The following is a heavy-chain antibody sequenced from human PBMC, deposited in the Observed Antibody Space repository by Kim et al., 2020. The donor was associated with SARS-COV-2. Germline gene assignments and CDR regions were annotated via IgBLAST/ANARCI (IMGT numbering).Heavy chain of an antibody. J-gene: IGHJ5*02. CDR2: IKSKTDGGTT. V-gene: IGHV3-15*01. CDR3: TTDSKYYYGSGSRWFDP. CDR1: GFTFSNAW. Sequence: GGSLRLSCAASGFTFSNAWMSWVRQAPGKGLEWVGRIKSKTDGGTTDYAAPVKGRFTISRDDSKNTLYLQMNSLKTEDTAVYYCTTDSKYYYGSGSRWFDPWGQGTLVTVSS. D-gene: IGHD3-10*01.